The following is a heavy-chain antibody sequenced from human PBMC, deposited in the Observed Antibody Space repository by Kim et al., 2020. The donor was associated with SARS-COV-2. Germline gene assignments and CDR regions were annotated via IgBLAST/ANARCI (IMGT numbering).Heavy chain of an antibody. Sequence: SETLSLTCTVSGGSISSSSYYWGWIRQPPGKGLEWIGSIYYSGSTYYNPSLKSRVTISVDTSKNQFSLKLSSVTAADTAVYYCARGGREGVWFDPWGQGTLVTVSS. CDR3: ARGGREGVWFDP. D-gene: IGHD3-16*01. V-gene: IGHV4-39*01. CDR1: GGSISSSSYY. CDR2: IYYSGST. J-gene: IGHJ5*02.